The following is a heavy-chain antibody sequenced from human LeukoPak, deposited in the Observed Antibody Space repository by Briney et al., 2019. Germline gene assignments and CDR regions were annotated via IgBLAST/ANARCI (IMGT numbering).Heavy chain of an antibody. CDR3: ARGVLMVYAEDY. CDR2: IYYSGST. V-gene: IGHV4-31*03. J-gene: IGHJ4*02. Sequence: SSETLSLTCTVSGGSISSGGYYWSWIRQHPGKGLEWIGYIYYSGSTYYNPSLKSRVIISVDTSKNQFSLKLSSVTAADTAVYYCARGVLMVYAEDYWGQGTLVTVSS. D-gene: IGHD2-8*01. CDR1: GGSISSGGYY.